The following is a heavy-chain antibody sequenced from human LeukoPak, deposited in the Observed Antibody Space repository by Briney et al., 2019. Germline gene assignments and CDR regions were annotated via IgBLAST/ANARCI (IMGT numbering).Heavy chain of an antibody. D-gene: IGHD1-26*01. Sequence: ASVKVSCKASGYTFLSYDINWVRQAAGQGLEWLGWMSPNSGNTGYAQQFQGRVTLTRDTSISTAYMELRSLRSDDTAVYYCARVGATRGVAPDYWGQGTLVTVSS. CDR1: GYTFLSYD. CDR3: ARVGATRGVAPDY. V-gene: IGHV1-8*01. J-gene: IGHJ4*02. CDR2: MSPNSGNT.